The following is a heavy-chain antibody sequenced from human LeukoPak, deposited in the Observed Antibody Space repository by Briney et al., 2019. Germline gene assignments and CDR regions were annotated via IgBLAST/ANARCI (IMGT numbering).Heavy chain of an antibody. Sequence: PSETLSLTCTVSGGSISSYYWSWVRQPPGKGRECIGYNYYSGSTNYNPSLKSRVTISLDTSKNQFTLKLSSVTAADTSVYYCARHRNSGGTDAFDIWGQGTMVTVSS. J-gene: IGHJ3*02. CDR2: NYYSGST. CDR1: GGSISSYY. CDR3: ARHRNSGGTDAFDI. D-gene: IGHD2-15*01. V-gene: IGHV4-59*08.